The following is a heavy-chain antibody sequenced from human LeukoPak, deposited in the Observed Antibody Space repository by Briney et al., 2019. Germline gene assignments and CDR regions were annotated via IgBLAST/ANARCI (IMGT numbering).Heavy chain of an antibody. CDR1: GFTFRIYD. CDR2: IRFDGSNK. V-gene: IGHV3-30*02. J-gene: IGHJ6*03. D-gene: IGHD6-19*01. CDR3: AKVGGIEVATYYYIDV. Sequence: GGSLRLSCAASGFTFRIYDMHWVRQAPGTGLEWVAFIRFDGSNKYYADSVKGRFTTSRDNSKNTLYLQMNSLRAEDTAVYYCAKVGGIEVATYYYIDVWGKGTTVTVSS.